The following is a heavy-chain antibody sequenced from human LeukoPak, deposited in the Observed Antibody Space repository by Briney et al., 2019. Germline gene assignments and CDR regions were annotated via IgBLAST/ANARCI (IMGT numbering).Heavy chain of an antibody. Sequence: ASVKVSCKASGYTFTGYYMHWVRQAPGQGLEWMGIINPSGGSTSYAQKFQGRVTMTRDTSTSTVYMELSSLRSEDTAVYYCARVPYSSSWPSYSDYWGQGTLVTVSS. CDR1: GYTFTGYY. J-gene: IGHJ4*02. V-gene: IGHV1-46*01. D-gene: IGHD6-13*01. CDR3: ARVPYSSSWPSYSDY. CDR2: INPSGGST.